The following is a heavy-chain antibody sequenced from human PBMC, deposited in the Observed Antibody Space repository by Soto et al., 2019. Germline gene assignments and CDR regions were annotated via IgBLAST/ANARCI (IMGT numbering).Heavy chain of an antibody. Sequence: QVQLVQSGAEVKKPGSSVKVSCKASGGTFSSYAISWVRQAPGQGLEWMGGIIPIFGTANYAQKFQGRVTITADESTSTACRELSSLSSEAKAVYYCARPRYGGGDCLTVGYYGMALWGQGTTVTVSS. CDR3: ARPRYGGGDCLTVGYYGMAL. CDR2: IIPIFGTA. V-gene: IGHV1-69*12. D-gene: IGHD2-21*02. J-gene: IGHJ6*02. CDR1: GGTFSSYA.